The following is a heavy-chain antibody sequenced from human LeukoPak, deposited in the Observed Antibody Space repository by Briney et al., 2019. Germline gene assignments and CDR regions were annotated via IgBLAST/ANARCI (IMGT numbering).Heavy chain of an antibody. Sequence: ASVKVSCKASGYTFTSYGISWVRQAPGQGLEWMGWISAYNGNTNYAQKLQGRVTMTTDTSTSTAYMELRSLRSDDAAVYYCARSPHDYVWGGYRHFDYWGQGTLVTVSS. CDR2: ISAYNGNT. CDR3: ARSPHDYVWGGYRHFDY. D-gene: IGHD3-16*02. CDR1: GYTFTSYG. V-gene: IGHV1-18*01. J-gene: IGHJ4*02.